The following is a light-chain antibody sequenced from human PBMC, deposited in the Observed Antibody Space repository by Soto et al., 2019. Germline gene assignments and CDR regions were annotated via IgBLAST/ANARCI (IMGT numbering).Light chain of an antibody. CDR2: EGS. Sequence: QSVLTQPASVSGSPGQSITISCTGTSSDVGSYNLVSWYQLHPGKAPKLIIYEGSKRPSGVSNRFSGSKSGNTASLTISGLQAEDEADYYCCSYAGSSTPLVFGTGTKVT. CDR3: CSYAGSSTPLV. J-gene: IGLJ1*01. V-gene: IGLV2-23*01. CDR1: SSDVGSYNL.